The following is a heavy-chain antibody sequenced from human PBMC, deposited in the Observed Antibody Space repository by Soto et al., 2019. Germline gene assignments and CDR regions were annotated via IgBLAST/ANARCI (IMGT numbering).Heavy chain of an antibody. V-gene: IGHV4-59*01. CDR3: ARVEASNWFDP. D-gene: IGHD1-1*01. CDR1: GGSISSYY. J-gene: IGHJ5*02. Sequence: PSETLSLTCTVSGGSISSYYWSWIRQPPGKGLEWIGYIYYSGSTNYNPSLKSRVTISVDTSKNQFSLKLSSVTAADTAVYYCARVEASNWFDPWGQGTLVTVSS. CDR2: IYYSGST.